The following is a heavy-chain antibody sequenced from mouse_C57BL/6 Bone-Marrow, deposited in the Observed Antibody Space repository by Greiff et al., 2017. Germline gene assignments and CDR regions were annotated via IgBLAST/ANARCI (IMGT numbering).Heavy chain of an antibody. D-gene: IGHD1-1*01. Sequence: VKLQQPGAELVKPGASVKVSCKASGYTFTSYWMHWVKQRPGQGLEWIGRIHPSDSDTNYHQKFTGKATLTVDKSSSTAYMQLSSLTSEDFAVYYCAIGTTTVVATGYFDVWRTGTTGTGSS. V-gene: IGHV1-74*01. CDR2: IHPSDSDT. CDR3: AIGTTTVVATGYFDV. CDR1: GYTFTSYW. J-gene: IGHJ1*03.